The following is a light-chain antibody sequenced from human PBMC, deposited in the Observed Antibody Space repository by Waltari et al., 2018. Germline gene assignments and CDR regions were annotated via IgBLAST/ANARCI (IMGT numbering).Light chain of an antibody. CDR3: SSYTSSSTLYV. J-gene: IGLJ1*01. CDR1: SSDVGGYNY. V-gene: IGLV2-14*03. CDR2: DVS. Sequence: QSALTQPASVSGSPGQSITISCTGTSSDVGGYNYVSWYQQHPGKAPKLMIYDVSNRPSGGSNRCSCSKSGNTASLTISGLQAEDEADYYCSSYTSSSTLYVFGTGTKVTVL.